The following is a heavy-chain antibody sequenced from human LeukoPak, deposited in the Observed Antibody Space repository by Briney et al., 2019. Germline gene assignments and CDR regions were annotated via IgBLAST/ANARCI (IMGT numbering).Heavy chain of an antibody. J-gene: IGHJ4*02. CDR2: IYYSGST. CDR1: GGSISSGGYY. V-gene: IGHV4-31*03. CDR3: ARGSQVHTEIDY. D-gene: IGHD1-14*01. Sequence: SETLSPTCTVSGGSISSGGYYWSWIRQHPGKGLEWIGYIYYSGSTYYNPSLKSRITISVDTSKNQFSLKLSSVTAADTTVYYCARGSQVHTEIDYWGQGTLVTVSS.